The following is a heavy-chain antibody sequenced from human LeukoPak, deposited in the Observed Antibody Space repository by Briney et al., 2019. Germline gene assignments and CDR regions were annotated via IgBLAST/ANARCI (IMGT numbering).Heavy chain of an antibody. D-gene: IGHD1-26*01. CDR3: ARLSGSYYEADY. CDR2: IYSGGST. J-gene: IGHJ4*02. CDR1: EFTVGSSY. Sequence: TGGSLRLSCAASEFTVGSSYMGWVRQAPGKGLEWVSVIYSGGSTYYADSMKGRFTLSRDNSKNTLYLQMNSLRAEDTAVYYCARLSGSYYEADYWGQGTLVTVSS. V-gene: IGHV3-53*01.